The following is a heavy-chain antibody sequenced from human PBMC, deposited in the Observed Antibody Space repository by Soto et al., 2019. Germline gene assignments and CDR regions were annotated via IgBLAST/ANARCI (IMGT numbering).Heavy chain of an antibody. V-gene: IGHV1-69*02. D-gene: IGHD3-10*01. J-gene: IGHJ4*02. Sequence: SVKVSCKASGGTFSSYTISWVRQAPGQGLEWMGRIIPILGIANYAQKFQGRVTITADKSTSTAYMELSSLRSEDTAVYYCARPYGSGSYYVDYWGQGTLVTVSS. CDR1: GGTFSSYT. CDR2: IIPILGIA. CDR3: ARPYGSGSYYVDY.